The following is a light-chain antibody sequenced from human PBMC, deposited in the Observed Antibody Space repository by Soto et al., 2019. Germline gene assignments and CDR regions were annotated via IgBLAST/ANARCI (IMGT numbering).Light chain of an antibody. Sequence: QSALTQPASVSGSPGQWITISCTGTSSDVGGYNLVSWYQHHPGKAPKLMIYEVSKRPSGVSNRFSGSKSGNTASLTISGLQAEDEADYYCCSYAGSTPYVFGTGTKVTVL. V-gene: IGLV2-23*02. CDR1: SSDVGGYNL. CDR3: CSYAGSTPYV. J-gene: IGLJ1*01. CDR2: EVS.